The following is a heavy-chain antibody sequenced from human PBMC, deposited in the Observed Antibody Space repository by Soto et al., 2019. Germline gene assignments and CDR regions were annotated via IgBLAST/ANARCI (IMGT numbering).Heavy chain of an antibody. CDR1: GFTFSSYT. D-gene: IGHD2-15*01. CDR2: ISGNGEST. J-gene: IGHJ4*02. CDR3: ARAPIVIIVVVVPYFFDS. Sequence: EVQLLESGGGLVQPGGSLRLSCAASGFTFSSYTMTWVRQAPGKGPEWVSSISGNGESTKYADSVKGRFTISRDNSKNTLYLQINSLRAEFTAVYYCARAPIVIIVVVVPYFFDSWGQGALVTVSS. V-gene: IGHV3-23*01.